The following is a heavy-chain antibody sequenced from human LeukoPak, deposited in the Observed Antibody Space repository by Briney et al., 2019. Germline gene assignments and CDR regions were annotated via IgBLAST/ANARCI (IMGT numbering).Heavy chain of an antibody. J-gene: IGHJ4*02. CDR3: AKDSSVYHYDSRSLDY. CDR2: ISAGATRT. Sequence: GGSLRLSCAASGFNFRNYAMAWVRQAPGKGLEWVSGISAGATRTYYAASVRGRFTISRDNSQNTLYLQMNSLRAEDTAVYYCAKDSSVYHYDSRSLDYWGLGTLVTVSS. CDR1: GFNFRNYA. V-gene: IGHV3-23*01. D-gene: IGHD3-22*01.